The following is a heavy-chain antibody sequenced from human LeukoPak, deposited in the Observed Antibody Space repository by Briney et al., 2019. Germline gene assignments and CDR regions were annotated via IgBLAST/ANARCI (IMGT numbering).Heavy chain of an antibody. D-gene: IGHD3-22*01. CDR3: ARGHYYDSSGYSN. J-gene: IGHJ4*02. CDR1: GYIFTSYH. V-gene: IGHV1-46*01. Sequence: ASVKVSCKASGYIFTSYHIHWVRQAPGQGLEWMGIINPSGGSTNYAQKFQGRVTMTRDMSTSTVYMELSSLRSEDTAVYYCARGHYYDSSGYSNWGQGTLVTVSS. CDR2: INPSGGST.